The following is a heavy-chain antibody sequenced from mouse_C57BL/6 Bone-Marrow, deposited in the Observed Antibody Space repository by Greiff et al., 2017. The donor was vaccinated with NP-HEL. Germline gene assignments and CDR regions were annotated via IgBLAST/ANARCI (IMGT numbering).Heavy chain of an antibody. CDR2: ISSGSSTI. Sequence: EVQLVESGGGLVKPGGSLKLSCAASGFTFSDYGMHWVRQAPEKGLEWVAYISSGSSTIYYADTVKGRFTISRDNAKNTLFLQMTSLRSEDTAMYYCAREDYYYGSSYYAMDYWGQGTSVTVSS. CDR1: GFTFSDYG. D-gene: IGHD1-1*01. V-gene: IGHV5-17*01. CDR3: AREDYYYGSSYYAMDY. J-gene: IGHJ4*01.